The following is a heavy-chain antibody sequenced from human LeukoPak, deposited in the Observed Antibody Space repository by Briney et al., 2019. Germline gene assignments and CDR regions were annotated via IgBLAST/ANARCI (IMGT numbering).Heavy chain of an antibody. CDR3: ARDADTSTHYSFYDF. V-gene: IGHV3-33*01. Sequence: PGGSLRLSCAASGFTFSNYGMHWVRQAPGKGLEWVALIYYDESKKYSADSVRGRFTISRDNSQNTVFLQMNSLRAEDTAVYYCARDADTSTHYSFYDFWGQGILVTVSS. J-gene: IGHJ4*02. CDR2: IYYDESKK. D-gene: IGHD2-2*01. CDR1: GFTFSNYG.